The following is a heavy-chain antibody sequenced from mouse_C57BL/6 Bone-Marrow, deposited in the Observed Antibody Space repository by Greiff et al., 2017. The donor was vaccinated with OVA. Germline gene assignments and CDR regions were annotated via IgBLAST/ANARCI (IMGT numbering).Heavy chain of an antibody. D-gene: IGHD3-3*01. J-gene: IGHJ4*01. CDR1: GYTFTSYW. V-gene: IGHV1-61*01. Sequence: QVQLKQPGAELVRPGSSVKLSCKASGYTFTSYWMDWVKQRPGQGLEWIGNIYPSDSETHYNQQFKDKATLTVDKSSSTAYMQLSSLTSEDSAVYYCARGGTSAMDYWGQGTSVTVSS. CDR3: ARGGTSAMDY. CDR2: IYPSDSET.